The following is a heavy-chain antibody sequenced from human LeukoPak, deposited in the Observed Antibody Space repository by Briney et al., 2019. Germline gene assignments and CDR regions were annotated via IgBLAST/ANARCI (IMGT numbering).Heavy chain of an antibody. V-gene: IGHV3-48*01. CDR3: ARDYLWAFDF. J-gene: IGHJ3*01. CDR2: ISASSGNI. Sequence: EPGGSLRLSCAASGFTFSSYSLNWVRQAPGKGLEWVSYISASSGNIKYADSVKGRFTISRDNAKNSLYLKMNSLRAEDTAVYYCARDYLWAFDFWGQGTMVTVSS. D-gene: IGHD3-16*01. CDR1: GFTFSSYS.